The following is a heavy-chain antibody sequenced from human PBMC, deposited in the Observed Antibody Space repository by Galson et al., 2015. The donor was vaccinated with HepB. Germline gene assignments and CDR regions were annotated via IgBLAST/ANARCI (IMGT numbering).Heavy chain of an antibody. CDR3: VKDGLYLTSGIHSNGFDV. Sequence: SLRLSCAASGVTFSSFGMHWVRQAPGKGLGRAAGTWSDGSKKFYADSVQGRFTISRDNSKNTLSLQMHGLRPEDTAVYFCVKDGLYLTSGIHSNGFDVWGQGATVIVSS. D-gene: IGHD3-10*01. J-gene: IGHJ6*02. CDR2: TWSDGSKK. CDR1: GVTFSSFG. V-gene: IGHV3-33*06.